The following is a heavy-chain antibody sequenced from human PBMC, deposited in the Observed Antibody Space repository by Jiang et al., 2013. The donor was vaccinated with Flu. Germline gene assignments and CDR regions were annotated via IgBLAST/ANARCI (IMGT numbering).Heavy chain of an antibody. CDR1: GFSLTAAGVG. V-gene: IGHV2-5*01. CDR2: IYWNDEN. CDR3: ARTKEEQWLVALDY. Sequence: GFSLTAAGVGVAWIRQPPGKALEWLALIYWNDENRYSSSLKTRLTITKDTSKNQVLLTMTNMDPVDTATYFCARTKEEQWLVALDYWGQGTLVTVSS. J-gene: IGHJ4*02. D-gene: IGHD6-19*01.